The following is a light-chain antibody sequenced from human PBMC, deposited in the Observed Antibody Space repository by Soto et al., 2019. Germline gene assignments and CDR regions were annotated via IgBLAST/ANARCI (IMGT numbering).Light chain of an antibody. CDR3: QQYNSYSRYT. CDR1: QSISSW. CDR2: KAS. J-gene: IGKJ2*01. Sequence: DIQMTQSPSTLSASVGDRVTITCRASQSISSWLAWYQQKPGKAPKLLIYKASSLESGVPSRFSGSGSGTEFTLTISSLQPDDFATYYCQQYNSYSRYTFGQGNKLEI. V-gene: IGKV1-5*03.